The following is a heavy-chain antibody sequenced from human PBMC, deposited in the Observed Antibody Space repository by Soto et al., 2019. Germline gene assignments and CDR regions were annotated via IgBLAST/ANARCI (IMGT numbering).Heavy chain of an antibody. CDR1: GYTFTGSS. CDR3: ARDLTGDPNC. Sequence: QVQLVQSGAEVKKPGASVNVSCEASGYTFTGSSIHWVRQAPGQGLEWMGYINPNSGGTIFAQKFQGRVTMTRDTSISTAYMELSRVASDDTAVYYCARDLTGDPNCWGQGTLVTVSS. J-gene: IGHJ4*02. D-gene: IGHD7-27*01. V-gene: IGHV1-2*02. CDR2: INPNSGGT.